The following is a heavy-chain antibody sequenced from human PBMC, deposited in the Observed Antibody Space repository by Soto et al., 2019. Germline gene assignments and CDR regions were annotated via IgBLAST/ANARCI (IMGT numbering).Heavy chain of an antibody. J-gene: IGHJ4*02. Sequence: SETLSLTCAVYGGSFSGYYWSWIRQPPGKGLEWIGEINHSGSTNYNPSLKSRVTISVDTSKNQFSLKLSSVTAADTAVYYCARGRVGRGPATRRIAVAGLDYWGQGTLVTVSS. CDR3: ARGRVGRGPATRRIAVAGLDY. CDR1: GGSFSGYY. D-gene: IGHD6-19*01. CDR2: INHSGST. V-gene: IGHV4-34*01.